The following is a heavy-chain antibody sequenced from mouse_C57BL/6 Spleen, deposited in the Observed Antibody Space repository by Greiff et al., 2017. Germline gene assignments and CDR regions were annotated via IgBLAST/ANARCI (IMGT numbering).Heavy chain of an antibody. CDR1: GYTFTDYY. J-gene: IGHJ4*01. CDR3: AKRGVYYDYAMDY. V-gene: IGHV1-26*01. CDR2: INPNNGGT. D-gene: IGHD2-4*01. Sequence: EVQLQQSGPELVKPGASVKISCKASGYTFTDYYMNWVKQSHGKSLEWIGDINPNNGGTSYNQKFKGKATLTVDKSSSTAYMELRSLTSEDSAVYYCAKRGVYYDYAMDYWGQGTSVTVSS.